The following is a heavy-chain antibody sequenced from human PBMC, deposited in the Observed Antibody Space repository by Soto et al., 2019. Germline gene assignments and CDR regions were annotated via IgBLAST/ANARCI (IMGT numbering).Heavy chain of an antibody. V-gene: IGHV3-74*01. D-gene: IGHD2-2*01. CDR1: GFTFSSYW. J-gene: IGHJ4*02. Sequence: GGSLRLSCAASGFTFSSYWMHWVRQAPGKGLVWVSRINSDGSSTNYADSVKGRFTISRDNVKNTLYLQMNSLRAEDTAVYYCAREACGSTSCYAELDYWGQGTLVTVSS. CDR3: AREACGSTSCYAELDY. CDR2: INSDGSST.